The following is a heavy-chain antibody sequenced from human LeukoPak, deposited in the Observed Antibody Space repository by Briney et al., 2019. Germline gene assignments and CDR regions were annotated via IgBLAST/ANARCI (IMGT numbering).Heavy chain of an antibody. CDR2: IYTSGRT. J-gene: IGHJ3*02. V-gene: IGHV4-61*02. CDR1: GGSVSSGTYY. CDR3: ASQTLTDDAFDI. Sequence: SQTLSLTCTVAGGSVSSGTYYWNWIRQPAEKGLELIGRIYTSGRTNYNPSLKSRVTISVDTSKNQFSLKLTSVTAADTAVYYCASQTLTDDAFDIWGQGTMVTVSS. D-gene: IGHD1-20*01.